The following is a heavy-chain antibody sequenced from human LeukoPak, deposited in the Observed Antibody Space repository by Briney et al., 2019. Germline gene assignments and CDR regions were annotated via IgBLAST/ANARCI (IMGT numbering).Heavy chain of an antibody. CDR2: IYYSGSA. CDR1: GGSISSYY. CDR3: ARGRFLDAFDI. Sequence: SETLSLTCTVSGGSISSYYWSWIRQPPGKGLEWIGYIYYSGSAKYKPSLKSRVTISVDTSKNQFSLKLSSVTAADTAVYYCARGRFLDAFDIWGQGTMVTVSS. D-gene: IGHD3-3*01. J-gene: IGHJ3*02. V-gene: IGHV4-59*01.